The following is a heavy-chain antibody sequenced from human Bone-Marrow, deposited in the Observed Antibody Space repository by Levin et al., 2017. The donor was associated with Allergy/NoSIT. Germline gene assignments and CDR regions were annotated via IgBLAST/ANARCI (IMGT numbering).Heavy chain of an antibody. Sequence: SQTLSLTCAVYGGSFSGYYWSWIRQRPRRGLGWIGEINHSGSTNYNPSLMSRVTISVDTSKNQFSLKLSSVTAADTAVYCCARADDFGSGYSYDDGMDVWGQGTTVTVAS. CDR2: INHSGST. CDR3: ARADDFGSGYSYDDGMDV. D-gene: IGHD3-3*01. CDR1: GGSFSGYY. V-gene: IGHV4-34*01. J-gene: IGHJ6*02.